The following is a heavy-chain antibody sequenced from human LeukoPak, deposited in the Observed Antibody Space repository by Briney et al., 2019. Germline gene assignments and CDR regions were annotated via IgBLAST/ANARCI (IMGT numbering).Heavy chain of an antibody. CDR1: GYNFTSYW. J-gene: IGHJ1*01. D-gene: IGHD1/OR15-1a*01. CDR2: IDPSDSYT. V-gene: IGHV5-10-1*01. CDR3: AYETSSPWYFQH. Sequence: GESLKISCKGSGYNFTSYWISWVRQMPGKGLEWMGRIDPSDSYTNYSPSFQGHVTISADKSISTAYLQWSSLKASDTAMYYCAYETSSPWYFQHWGQGTLVTVSS.